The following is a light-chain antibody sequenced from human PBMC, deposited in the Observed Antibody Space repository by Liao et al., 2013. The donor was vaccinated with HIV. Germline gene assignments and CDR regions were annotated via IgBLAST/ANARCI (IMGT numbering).Light chain of an antibody. CDR2: QDT. CDR1: KLGDKY. CDR3: QAWDSTTGDVL. V-gene: IGLV3-1*01. Sequence: SYELTQPPSVSVSPGQTASITCSGDKLGDKYACWYQQKPGQSPVLLIYQDTKRPSGIPERFSGSNSGDTATLTVSGTQAMDEADYFCQAWDSTTGDVLFGGGTKLTVL. J-gene: IGLJ2*01.